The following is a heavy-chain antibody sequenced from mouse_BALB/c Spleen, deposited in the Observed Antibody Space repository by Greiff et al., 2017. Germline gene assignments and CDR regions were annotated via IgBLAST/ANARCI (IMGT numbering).Heavy chain of an antibody. Sequence: VQLKESGPGLVKPSQSLSLTCTVTGYSITSDYAWNWIRQFPGNKLEWMGYISYSGSTSYNPSLKSRISITRDTSKNQFFLQLNSVTTEDTATYYCARGYYGSSYDWYFDVWGAGTTVTVSS. D-gene: IGHD1-1*01. CDR2: ISYSGST. J-gene: IGHJ1*01. V-gene: IGHV3-2*02. CDR1: GYSITSDYA. CDR3: ARGYYGSSYDWYFDV.